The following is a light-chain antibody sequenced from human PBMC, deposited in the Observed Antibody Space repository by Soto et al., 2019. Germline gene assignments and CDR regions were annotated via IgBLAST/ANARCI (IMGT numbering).Light chain of an antibody. Sequence: DIVMTQSPGSLAVSLGEGANINCKFHQRGLYSSHNKKYLAWYQQKPGQPPKLLIYWASTRESGVPDRFSGSGSGTDFTLTISSLQAEDVAVYYCQQYYSTPRTFGQGTKVEIK. CDR1: QRGLYSSHNKKY. J-gene: IGKJ1*01. CDR3: QQYYSTPRT. CDR2: WAS. V-gene: IGKV4-1*01.